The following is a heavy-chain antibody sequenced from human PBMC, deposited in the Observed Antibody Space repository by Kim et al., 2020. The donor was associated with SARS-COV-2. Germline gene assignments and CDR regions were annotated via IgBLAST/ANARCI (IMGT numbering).Heavy chain of an antibody. J-gene: IGHJ4*02. D-gene: IGHD5-12*01. CDR3: ARIYSGYDLDY. Sequence: KYYSTSLKTRLTISKDTSKNQVVLTMTNMDPVDTATYYCARIYSGYDLDYWGQGTLVTVSS. CDR2: K. V-gene: IGHV2-70*01.